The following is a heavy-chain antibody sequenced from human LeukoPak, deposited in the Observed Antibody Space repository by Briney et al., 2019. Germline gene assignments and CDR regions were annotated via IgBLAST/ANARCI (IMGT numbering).Heavy chain of an antibody. D-gene: IGHD5-24*01. CDR3: AGALQGRFYYYYMDV. CDR1: GYTFTSYA. J-gene: IGHJ6*03. Sequence: ASVKVSCKASGYTFTSYAMNWVRQAPGQGLEWMGWINTNTGNPTYAQGFTGRFVFSLDTSVSTAYLQISSLKAEDTAVYYCAGALQGRFYYYYMDVWGKGTTVTVSS. CDR2: INTNTGNP. V-gene: IGHV7-4-1*02.